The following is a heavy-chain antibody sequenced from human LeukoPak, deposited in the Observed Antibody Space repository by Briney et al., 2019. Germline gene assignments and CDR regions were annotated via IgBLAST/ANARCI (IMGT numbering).Heavy chain of an antibody. D-gene: IGHD2-8*01. J-gene: IGHJ4*02. Sequence: GGSLRLSCAASGFSVSSSYMAWVRQAPGKGLEWGSIMYIGGNTFHADSVKGRFTISRDNSKNTLYLQMNSLTAEDTAVYYCARGYSYNGNCPFAFDSWGQGTLVTVSS. CDR1: GFSVSSSY. V-gene: IGHV3-66*02. CDR3: ARGYSYNGNCPFAFDS. CDR2: MYIGGNT.